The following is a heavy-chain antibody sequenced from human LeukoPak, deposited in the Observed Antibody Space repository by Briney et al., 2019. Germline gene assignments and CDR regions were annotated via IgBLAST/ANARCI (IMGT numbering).Heavy chain of an antibody. CDR2: INHSGST. V-gene: IGHV4-34*01. Sequence: SATLSLTCAVYGGSFSGYYWSWIRQPPGKGLEWIGEINHSGSTNYNPSLKSRVTISVDTAKNQFSLKLNSLTAADTAVYYCARVLDYGDFEYYYYGMDVWGQGTTVTVSS. J-gene: IGHJ6*02. CDR3: ARVLDYGDFEYYYYGMDV. CDR1: GGSFSGYY. D-gene: IGHD4-17*01.